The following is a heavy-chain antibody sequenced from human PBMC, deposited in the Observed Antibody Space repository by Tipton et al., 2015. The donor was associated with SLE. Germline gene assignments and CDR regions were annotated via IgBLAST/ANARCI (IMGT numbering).Heavy chain of an antibody. Sequence: TLSLTCTASGGSISSGDYYWSWIRQHPGKGLEWIAYISYSGRTSYNPSLESRLTMSIDTSRNQFSLQLASVTAADTAVYFCARGQGYPNFDAWGQGTLVTVSS. CDR3: ARGQGYPNFDA. V-gene: IGHV4-31*03. D-gene: IGHD5-12*01. J-gene: IGHJ4*02. CDR1: GGSISSGDYY. CDR2: ISYSGRT.